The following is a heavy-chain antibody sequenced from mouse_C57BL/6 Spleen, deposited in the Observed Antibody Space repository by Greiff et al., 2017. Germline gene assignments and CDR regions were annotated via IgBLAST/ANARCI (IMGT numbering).Heavy chain of an antibody. CDR1: GYTFTSYW. CDR2: INPSNGGT. D-gene: IGHD1-1*01. CDR3: AREDYYGSIGGYYFDY. J-gene: IGHJ2*01. Sequence: QVQLQQPGTELVKPGASVKLSCKASGYTFTSYWMHWVKQRPGQGLEWIGNINPSNGGTKYNEKFKSKATLTVDKSSSTAYMQLSSLTSEDSAVYYCAREDYYGSIGGYYFDYWGQGTTLTVSS. V-gene: IGHV1-53*01.